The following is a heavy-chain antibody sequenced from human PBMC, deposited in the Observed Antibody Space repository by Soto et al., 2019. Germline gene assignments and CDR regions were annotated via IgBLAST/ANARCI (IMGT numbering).Heavy chain of an antibody. Sequence: QVQLVESGGGVVQPGRSLRLSCAASGFSFSAYGMHWVRQAPGKGLEWVGVISYDGSDTYYGDSVKGRFLISRENSKNTLYLQMNSLRADDTAVYYCARDRFGGTQGTNWLDPWGQGTLVIVSS. J-gene: IGHJ5*02. CDR1: GFSFSAYG. D-gene: IGHD1-26*01. CDR2: ISYDGSDT. CDR3: ARDRFGGTQGTNWLDP. V-gene: IGHV3-33*01.